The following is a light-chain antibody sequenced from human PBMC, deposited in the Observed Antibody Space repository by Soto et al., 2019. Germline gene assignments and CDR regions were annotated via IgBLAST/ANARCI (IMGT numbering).Light chain of an antibody. V-gene: IGKV3D-15*01. Sequence: EIVMTQSPATLSVSPGERATLSCRASQSVSSNIAWYQQKPGQALRLLIYGASTRATGIPARVSGSGSGTQFTLTISSLQSEDFAVYYCQQYNNWPPLTFGGGTKVEIK. CDR1: QSVSSN. CDR2: GAS. J-gene: IGKJ4*01. CDR3: QQYNNWPPLT.